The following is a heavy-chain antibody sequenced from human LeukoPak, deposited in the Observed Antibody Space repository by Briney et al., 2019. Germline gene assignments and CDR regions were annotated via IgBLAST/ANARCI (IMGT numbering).Heavy chain of an antibody. V-gene: IGHV1-18*01. Sequence: ASVKVSCKASGYTFINYGFSWVRQAPGQGLEWMGWISAYTGNTNYAQNLQDRFTMTIDTSTSTTYMELKSLKSDDTAVYYCARGLVVVAAPPNYFDYWGQGTLVTVSS. D-gene: IGHD2-15*01. CDR1: GYTFINYG. J-gene: IGHJ4*02. CDR3: ARGLVVVAAPPNYFDY. CDR2: ISAYTGNT.